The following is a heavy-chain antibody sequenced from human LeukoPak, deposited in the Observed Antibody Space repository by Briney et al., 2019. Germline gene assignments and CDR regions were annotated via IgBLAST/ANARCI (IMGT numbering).Heavy chain of an antibody. V-gene: IGHV3-7*01. Sequence: GGSLRLSCAASGFTFNNYWMSWVRQAPGKGLEWVANIKQDGSERYYVDSVKGRFTISRDNAKNSLYLQMNSLRAEDTAVYYCARRHTTGYSSGPLGYYYYGMDVWGQGTTVTVSS. CDR3: ARRHTTGYSSGPLGYYYYGMDV. CDR2: IKQDGSER. CDR1: GFTFNNYW. D-gene: IGHD6-19*01. J-gene: IGHJ6*02.